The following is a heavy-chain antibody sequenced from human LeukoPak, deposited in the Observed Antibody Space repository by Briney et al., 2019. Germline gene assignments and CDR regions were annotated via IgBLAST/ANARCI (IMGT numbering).Heavy chain of an antibody. Sequence: SETLSLTCNVSGVSVSSSYYWSWIRQPPGKGLEWIGYIYYSGTTYYNPSFQSRVTISLDTSKNQFSLKLSSVTAADTAVYYCASYGGNSVGNWFDPWGQGTLVTVSS. D-gene: IGHD4-23*01. CDR2: IYYSGTT. CDR1: GVSVSSSYY. V-gene: IGHV4-30-4*01. J-gene: IGHJ5*02. CDR3: ASYGGNSVGNWFDP.